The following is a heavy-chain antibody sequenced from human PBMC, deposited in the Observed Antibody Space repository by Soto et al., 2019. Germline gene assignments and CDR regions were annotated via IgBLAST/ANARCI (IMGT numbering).Heavy chain of an antibody. D-gene: IGHD3-10*01. J-gene: IGHJ6*02. CDR3: ARAGGITMVRGVTDYYYYGMDV. Sequence: GGSLRLSCAASRFTFSSYAMHWVRQAPGKGLEWVAVISYDGSNKYYADSVKGRFTIPRDNSKNTLYLQMNSLRAEDTAVYYCARAGGITMVRGVTDYYYYGMDVWGQGTTVTVSS. CDR2: ISYDGSNK. CDR1: RFTFSSYA. V-gene: IGHV3-30-3*01.